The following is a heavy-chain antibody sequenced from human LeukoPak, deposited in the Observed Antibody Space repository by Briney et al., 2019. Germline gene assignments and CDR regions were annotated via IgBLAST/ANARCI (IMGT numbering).Heavy chain of an antibody. Sequence: PGGSLRLSCAASGITFSTYTMNWVRQAPGQGLEWVSAISGSGGSTYYADSVKGRFTISRDNSKNTLYLQMNSLRAEDTAVYYCAKDHFTVTTLTAFDIWGQGTMVTVSS. CDR1: GITFSTYT. J-gene: IGHJ3*02. D-gene: IGHD4-17*01. CDR2: ISGSGGST. V-gene: IGHV3-23*01. CDR3: AKDHFTVTTLTAFDI.